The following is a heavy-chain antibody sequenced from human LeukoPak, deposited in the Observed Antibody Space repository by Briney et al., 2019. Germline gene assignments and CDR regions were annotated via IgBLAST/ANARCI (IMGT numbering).Heavy chain of an antibody. CDR2: ISGSGGST. V-gene: IGHV3-23*01. CDR1: GFTFCSYA. CDR3: PKADFDCLVPPDY. D-gene: IGHD3-9*01. Sequence: GGSLRLSCAASGFTFCSYAMGWVRQAPGKGLEWVSAISGSGGSTYYADSVKGRFTISRDNSKNTLYLQMNGLRAEDTAVYYCPKADFDCLVPPDYWGQGTLVTVSS. J-gene: IGHJ4*02.